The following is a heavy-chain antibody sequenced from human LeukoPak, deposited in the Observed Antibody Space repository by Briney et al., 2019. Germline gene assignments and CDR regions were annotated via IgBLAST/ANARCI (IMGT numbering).Heavy chain of an antibody. J-gene: IGHJ3*01. V-gene: IGHV3-15*01. CDR2: IKSKSDGGTT. CDR3: TTDPGLPF. Sequence: GGSLRLSCAASGFTFSNSWMSWVRQAPGKGLEWVCRIKSKSDGGTTDYAAPVKVRFTISRDESKKNLNLQMNSMKPEDTAVYYCTTDPGLPFWGQGTLVTVSS. D-gene: IGHD3-16*01. CDR1: GFTFSNSW.